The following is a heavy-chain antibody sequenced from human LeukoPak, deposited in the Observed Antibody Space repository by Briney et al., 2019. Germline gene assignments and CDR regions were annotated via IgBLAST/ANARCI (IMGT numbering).Heavy chain of an antibody. V-gene: IGHV3-48*03. Sequence: PGGSLRLSRAVSGLTFSNFKMNWVRQAPGKGLNWVSYISDSGRTTFYADSVKGRFTISRDNAKNSLYLQMSSLRVEDTAVYYCASWAGNTQSDSWSGPFDYWGQGTLVTVSS. D-gene: IGHD3-3*01. CDR3: ASWAGNTQSDSWSGPFDY. J-gene: IGHJ4*02. CDR2: ISDSGRTT. CDR1: GLTFSNFK.